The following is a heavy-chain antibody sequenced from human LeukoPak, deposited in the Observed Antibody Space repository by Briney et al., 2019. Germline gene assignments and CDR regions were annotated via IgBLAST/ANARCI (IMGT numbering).Heavy chain of an antibody. CDR1: GYTFTSYD. CDR3: GRGSGYDFSDYYYYMDV. V-gene: IGHV1-2*06. J-gene: IGHJ6*03. CDR2: INPNSGGT. D-gene: IGHD5-12*01. Sequence: ASVKVSCKASGYTFTSYDINWVRQATGQGLEWMGRINPNSGGTNYAQKFQGRVTMTRDTSISTAYMELSRLRSDDTALYYCGRGSGYDFSDYYYYMDVWGKGTTVTVSS.